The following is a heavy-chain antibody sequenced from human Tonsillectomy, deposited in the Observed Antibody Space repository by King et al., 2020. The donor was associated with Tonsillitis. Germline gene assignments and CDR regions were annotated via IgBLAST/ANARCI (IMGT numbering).Heavy chain of an antibody. V-gene: IGHV4-30-4*07. D-gene: IGHD3-10*01. J-gene: IGHJ4*02. Sequence: QLQESGPGLVKPSQTLSLTCAVSGGSISSGGYSWSWIRQQPGKGLEWIGDIYYSGNTYYNPSLKSRVTISVDTSKNQFSLKLSSVTAADTAVYYCASVGEDYFASWGQGTLVTVSS. CDR1: GGSISSGGYS. CDR3: ASVGEDYFAS. CDR2: IYYSGNT.